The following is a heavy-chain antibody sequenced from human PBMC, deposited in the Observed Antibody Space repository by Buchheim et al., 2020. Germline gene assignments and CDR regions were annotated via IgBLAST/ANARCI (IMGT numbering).Heavy chain of an antibody. V-gene: IGHV4-59*01. CDR1: GGSISSYY. CDR3: ARGALEGSGYYYYYGMDV. CDR2: IYYSGST. Sequence: QVQLQESGPGLVKPSETLSLTCTVSGGSISSYYWSWIWQPPGKGLEWIGYIYYSGSTNYNPSLKSRVTISVDTSKNQFSLKLSSVTAADTAVYYCARGALEGSGYYYYYGMDVWGQGTT. J-gene: IGHJ6*02. D-gene: IGHD6-19*01.